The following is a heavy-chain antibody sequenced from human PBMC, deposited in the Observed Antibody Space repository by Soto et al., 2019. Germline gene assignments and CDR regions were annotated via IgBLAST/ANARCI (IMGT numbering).Heavy chain of an antibody. CDR2: MNPLKGLSKN. V-gene: IGHV1-8*01. J-gene: IGHJ5*02. D-gene: IGHD3-3*01. CDR3: ARGATADYDFWANPRGDWLDL. Sequence: QVQLVQSGAEVKRPGASVKVSCKASGYTFSSHDIIWVRQPAGQGLEWMGWMNPLKGLSKNTYLPHFRGRLVMTRDTFFRTAYLEVRGLRSADAAVYFCARGATADYDFWANPRGDWLDLWGQGTLLTVSS. CDR1: GYTFSSHD.